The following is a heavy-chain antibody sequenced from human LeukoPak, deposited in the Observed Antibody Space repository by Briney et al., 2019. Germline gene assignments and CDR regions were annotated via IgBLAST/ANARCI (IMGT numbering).Heavy chain of an antibody. CDR3: ARVLVEDRDYSNQSYDY. CDR2: IKQDGSEK. J-gene: IGHJ4*02. V-gene: IGHV3-7*01. D-gene: IGHD4-11*01. CDR1: GFTFSSYW. Sequence: GGSLRLSCAASGFTFSSYWMSWVRQAPGKGLEWVANIKQDGSEKYYVDSVKGRFTISRDNAKNSLYLQMNSLRAEDTAVYYCARVLVEDRDYSNQSYDYWGQGTLVTVSS.